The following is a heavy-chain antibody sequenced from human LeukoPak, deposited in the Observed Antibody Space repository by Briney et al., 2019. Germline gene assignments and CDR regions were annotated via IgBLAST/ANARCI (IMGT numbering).Heavy chain of an antibody. Sequence: SVTDSFLASGYTFTNYHMHWLRPAPGQGLDWMGIINSSGGSNSYEQKLKGRVSRVTMTRDTSTSIVDMVLSSLKSEDTAVYYCARGVSSGPLGYWGQGTLVTVSS. CDR2: INSSGGSN. CDR3: ARGVSSGPLGY. V-gene: IGHV1-46*01. J-gene: IGHJ4*02. CDR1: GYTFTNYH. D-gene: IGHD6-19*01.